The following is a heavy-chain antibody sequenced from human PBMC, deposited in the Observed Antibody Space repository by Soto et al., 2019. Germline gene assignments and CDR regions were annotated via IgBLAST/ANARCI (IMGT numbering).Heavy chain of an antibody. CDR3: AVLGYCSSTSCIPSLDP. D-gene: IGHD2-2*01. Sequence: PGGSLRLSCAASGFTFSSYSMNWVRQAPGKGLEWVSYISSSSSTIYYADSVKGRFTISRDNAKNSLYLQMNSLRAEDTAVYYCAVLGYCSSTSCIPSLDPWGQGTLVTVSS. CDR2: ISSSSSTI. V-gene: IGHV3-48*01. J-gene: IGHJ5*02. CDR1: GFTFSSYS.